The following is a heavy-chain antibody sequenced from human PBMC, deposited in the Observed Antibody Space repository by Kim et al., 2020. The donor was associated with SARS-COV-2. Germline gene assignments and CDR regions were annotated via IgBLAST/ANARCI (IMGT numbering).Heavy chain of an antibody. V-gene: IGHV3-7*03. Sequence: EEYYEDSEGGRVTISRDNAKNFLFLQMNSLRVEDTAVYYCVAGLGWLSDYWGQGILVTVSS. CDR3: VAGLGWLSDY. D-gene: IGHD6-19*01. J-gene: IGHJ4*02. CDR2: EE.